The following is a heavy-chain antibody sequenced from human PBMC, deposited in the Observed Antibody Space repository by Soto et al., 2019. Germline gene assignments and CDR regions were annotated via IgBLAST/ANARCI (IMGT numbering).Heavy chain of an antibody. Sequence: RQAPGQGLEWMGGIIPIFGTANYAQKFQGRVTITADESTSTAYMELSSLRSEDTAVYYCAREPVPQRYQNYGMDVWGQGTTVTAP. J-gene: IGHJ6*02. D-gene: IGHD2-2*01. V-gene: IGHV1-69*01. CDR2: IIPIFGTA. CDR3: AREPVPQRYQNYGMDV.